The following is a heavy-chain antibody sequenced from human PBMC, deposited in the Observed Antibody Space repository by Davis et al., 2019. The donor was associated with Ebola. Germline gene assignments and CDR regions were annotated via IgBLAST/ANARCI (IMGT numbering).Heavy chain of an antibody. CDR2: ISAYNGNT. Sequence: ASVKVSCKASGYTFTSYAISWVRQAPGQGLEWMGWISAYNGNTNYAQKLQGRVTMTTDTSTSTAYMELRSLRSDDTAVYYCASSTTNDYGDLDAFDIWGQGTMVTVSS. D-gene: IGHD4-17*01. J-gene: IGHJ3*02. CDR1: GYTFTSYA. CDR3: ASSTTNDYGDLDAFDI. V-gene: IGHV1-18*01.